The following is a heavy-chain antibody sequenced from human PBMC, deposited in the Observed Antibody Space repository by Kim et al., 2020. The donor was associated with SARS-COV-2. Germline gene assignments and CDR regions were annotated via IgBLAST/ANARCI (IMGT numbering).Heavy chain of an antibody. V-gene: IGHV3-30*18. D-gene: IGHD3-22*01. Sequence: GGSLRLSSAASGFTFSSYGMHWVRQAPGKGLEWVAVISYDGSNKYYADSVKGRFTISRDNSKNTLYLQMNSLRAEDTAVYYCAKDYYDSSGYPDYWGQGTLVTVSS. J-gene: IGHJ4*02. CDR2: ISYDGSNK. CDR3: AKDYYDSSGYPDY. CDR1: GFTFSSYG.